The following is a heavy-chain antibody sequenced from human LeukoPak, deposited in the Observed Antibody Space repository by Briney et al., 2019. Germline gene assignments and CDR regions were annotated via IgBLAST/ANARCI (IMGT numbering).Heavy chain of an antibody. J-gene: IGHJ6*02. CDR2: IYYDGTTK. Sequence: GGSLRLSCAASGFTFSTYGMHWVRQAPGKGLEWVADIYYDGTTKYYADSVKGRFTISRDNSKNTLYVQMSSLRAEDTAVYYCARGGYCRGGSCYGMDVWGQGTLVTVSS. D-gene: IGHD2-15*01. CDR3: ARGGYCRGGSCYGMDV. V-gene: IGHV3-33*01. CDR1: GFTFSTYG.